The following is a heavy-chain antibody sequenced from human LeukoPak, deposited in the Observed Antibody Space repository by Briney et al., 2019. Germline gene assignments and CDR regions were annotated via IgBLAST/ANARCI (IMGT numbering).Heavy chain of an antibody. CDR3: ARGSTSDWPLEY. D-gene: IGHD2-21*02. CDR2: INAHNGDT. V-gene: IGHV1-3*01. J-gene: IGHJ4*02. Sequence: GASATVSCTASGYTFIKYAIHWVRQAPGQRLEWMGWINAHNGDTKYSQKFQGRVAITRDTSASIVYMELSTLRFGDTAVYYCARGSTSDWPLEYWGRGILVTVSS. CDR1: GYTFIKYA.